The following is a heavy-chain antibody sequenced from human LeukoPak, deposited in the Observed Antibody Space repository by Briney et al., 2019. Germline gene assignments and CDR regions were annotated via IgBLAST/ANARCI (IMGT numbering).Heavy chain of an antibody. CDR1: GGSISTSNW. Sequence: SETLSLACTVSGGSISTSNWWSWVRQPPGKGLEWIGEAYHSGSTTYNSSLKSRLTMSIDKSKNHFSLNLSSVTAADTAVYYCARRYYGSGTNYFDYWGQGTLVTVSS. V-gene: IGHV4-4*02. CDR3: ARRYYGSGTNYFDY. CDR2: AYHSGST. D-gene: IGHD3-10*01. J-gene: IGHJ4*02.